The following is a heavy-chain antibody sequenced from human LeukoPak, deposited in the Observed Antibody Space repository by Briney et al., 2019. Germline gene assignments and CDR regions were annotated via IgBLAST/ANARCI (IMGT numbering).Heavy chain of an antibody. CDR2: ISSSSSYI. CDR1: GFTFSSYS. V-gene: IGHV3-21*01. D-gene: IGHD4-17*01. CDR3: ARDYYGDYVGDAFDI. J-gene: IGHJ3*02. Sequence: GGSLRLSCAASGFTFSSYSMNWVRQAPGEGLEWVSSISSSSSYIYYADSVKGRFTISRDNAKNSLYLQMNSLRAEDTAVYYCARDYYGDYVGDAFDIWGQGTMVTVSS.